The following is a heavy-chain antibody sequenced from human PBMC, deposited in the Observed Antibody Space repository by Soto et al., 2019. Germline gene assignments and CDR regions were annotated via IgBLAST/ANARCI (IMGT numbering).Heavy chain of an antibody. CDR2: ISAYNGNT. CDR3: ARDCSSTSCYLPYYYYYGMDV. V-gene: IGHV1-18*04. CDR1: GYTFTSYG. Sequence: ASVKVSCKASGYTFTSYGISWVRQAPGQGLEWMGWISAYNGNTNYAQKLQGRVTMTTDTSTGTAYMELRSLRSDDTAVYYCARDCSSTSCYLPYYYYYGMDVWGQGTTVTVSS. D-gene: IGHD2-2*01. J-gene: IGHJ6*02.